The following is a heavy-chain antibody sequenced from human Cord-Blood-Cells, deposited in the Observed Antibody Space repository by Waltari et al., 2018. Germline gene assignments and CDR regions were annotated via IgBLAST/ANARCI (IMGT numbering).Heavy chain of an antibody. CDR2: HSAYKGNT. V-gene: IGHV1-18*01. CDR1: GYTFTSYG. J-gene: IGHJ5*02. CDR3: ARGSLSIAAALNWFDP. D-gene: IGHD6-13*01. Sequence: QVQLVQSGAEVKKPGASVKVSCKASGYTFTSYGISWVRQAPGQGLEWMGGHSAYKGNTHYAQKLQGRVTMTTDTSTSTAYMELRSLRSDDTAVYYCARGSLSIAAALNWFDPWGQGTLVTVSS.